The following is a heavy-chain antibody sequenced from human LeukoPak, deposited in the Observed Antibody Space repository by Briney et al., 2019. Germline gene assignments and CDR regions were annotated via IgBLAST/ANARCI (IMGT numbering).Heavy chain of an antibody. D-gene: IGHD3-10*01. Sequence: EGSLRLSCAASGSTFSRYWMHWVRQAPGKGLVWVSRVKSDGSDTIYADSVKGRFTISRDNAKNTLYLQMDSLRAEDTAVYYCTTAIGNYYYYWGQGTLVTVAS. J-gene: IGHJ4*02. CDR2: VKSDGSDT. V-gene: IGHV3-74*01. CDR1: GSTFSRYW. CDR3: TTAIGNYYYY.